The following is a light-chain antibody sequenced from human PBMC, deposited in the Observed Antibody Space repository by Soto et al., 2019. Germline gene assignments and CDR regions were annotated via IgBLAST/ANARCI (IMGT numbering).Light chain of an antibody. CDR2: EVS. CDR3: TSYAGSNIWV. V-gene: IGLV2-8*01. CDR1: SSDVGAYNY. J-gene: IGLJ3*02. Sequence: QSVLTQPPSASGSPGQSVTISCTGTSSDVGAYNYVSWYQQYPGKAPKLMIYEVSKRPSGVPDRFSGSKSGKTASLTVSGLQPEDEADYYCTSYAGSNIWVFGGGTKLT.